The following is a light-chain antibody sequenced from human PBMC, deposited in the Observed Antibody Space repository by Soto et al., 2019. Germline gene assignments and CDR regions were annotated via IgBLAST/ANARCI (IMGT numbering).Light chain of an antibody. CDR2: GAY. Sequence: VMTQSPATLSVSPGERATLSCRASQSVSSSLAGSQQKPGQAHRPLTYGAYSRATGVQDRFSGSGSGTDSTLTIRSLAPEDFAMYYCPHYGASRSTFGQGTKVDNK. V-gene: IGKV3-20*01. CDR1: QSVSSS. J-gene: IGKJ1*01. CDR3: PHYGASRST.